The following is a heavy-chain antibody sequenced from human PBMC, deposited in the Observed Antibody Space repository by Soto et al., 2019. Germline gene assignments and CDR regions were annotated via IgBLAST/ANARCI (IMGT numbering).Heavy chain of an antibody. D-gene: IGHD2-15*01. V-gene: IGHV1-46*03. CDR3: ARVYCSGGSCYSIDY. CDR1: GYTFTSYY. Sequence: QVQLVQSGAEVKKPGASVKVSCKASGYTFTSYYMHWVRQAPGRGLEWMGIINPSGGSTSYAQKCRGRVTMTRDTSTSTVYMELSSLRSEDTAVYYCARVYCSGGSCYSIDYWGQGTLVTVSS. CDR2: INPSGGST. J-gene: IGHJ4*02.